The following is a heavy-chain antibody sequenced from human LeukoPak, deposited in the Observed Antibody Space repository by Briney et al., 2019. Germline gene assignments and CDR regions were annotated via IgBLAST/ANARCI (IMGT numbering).Heavy chain of an antibody. CDR2: ISPNSGGT. CDR1: GYTFTAYY. V-gene: IGHV1-2*02. Sequence: ASVKVSCKASGYTFTAYYIHWVRQAPGQGLEWMGWISPNSGGTDYAQKFQGRVTMTRDTSISTAYMELSSLRSDDTAVYYCARDRVAGTKFILRDAFDIWGQGTMVTVSS. CDR3: ARDRVAGTKFILRDAFDI. D-gene: IGHD6-19*01. J-gene: IGHJ3*02.